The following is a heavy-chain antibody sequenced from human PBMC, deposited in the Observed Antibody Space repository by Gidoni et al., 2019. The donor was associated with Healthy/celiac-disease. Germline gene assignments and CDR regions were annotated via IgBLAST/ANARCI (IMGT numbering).Heavy chain of an antibody. J-gene: IGHJ4*02. CDR2: ISWNSGSI. Sequence: WVRQAPGKGLEWVSGISWNSGSIGYADSVKGRFTISRDNAKNSLYLQMNSLRAEDTALYYCAKEAVVVPAALTKWGQGTLVTVSS. CDR3: AKEAVVVPAALTK. V-gene: IGHV3-9*01. D-gene: IGHD2-2*01.